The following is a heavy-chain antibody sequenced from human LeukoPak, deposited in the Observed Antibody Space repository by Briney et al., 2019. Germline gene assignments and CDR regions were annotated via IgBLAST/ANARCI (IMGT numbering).Heavy chain of an antibody. CDR2: LDDSGNT. J-gene: IGHJ5*02. D-gene: IGHD2-15*01. V-gene: IGHV4-39*02. CDR1: SGSVGSNYYS. Sequence: SETLSLTCSVSSGSVGSNYYSWAWIRQAPGRGLEWVGGLDDSGNTYYNPSLKSRLTMSVDASKNHFSLNLKSVAAADTSVYYCARRLRIGAAEWFDPWGQGIMVTVSS. CDR3: ARRLRIGAAEWFDP.